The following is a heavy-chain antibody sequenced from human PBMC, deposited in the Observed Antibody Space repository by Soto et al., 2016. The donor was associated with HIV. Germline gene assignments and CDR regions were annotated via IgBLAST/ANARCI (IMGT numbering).Heavy chain of an antibody. CDR1: GFTVSSNY. J-gene: IGHJ4*02. D-gene: IGHD1-26*01. V-gene: IGHV3-66*01. CDR2: IYSGGST. Sequence: EVQLVESGGGLVQPGGSLRLSCAASGFTVSSNYMSWVRQAPGKGLEWVSVIYSGGSTYYADSVKGRFTISRDNSKNTLYLQMNSLRAEDTAVYYCAREAYYAPITDYWAREPWSPSLQ. CDR3: AREAYYAPITDY.